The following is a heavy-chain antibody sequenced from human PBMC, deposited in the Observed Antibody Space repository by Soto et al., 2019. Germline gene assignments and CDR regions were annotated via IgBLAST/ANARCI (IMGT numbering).Heavy chain of an antibody. V-gene: IGHV4-4*02. J-gene: IGHJ5*02. CDR3: AREIVTAGGNNYFDP. D-gene: IGHD2-21*02. CDR2: VYHTGDT. Sequence: SETLSLTCGVSGGTVASSHWWSWVRQSPGRGLEWIGNVYHTGDTNFNPSLQSRVTFSVYKSNNQFSLRLTSVTAADTAVYFCAREIVTAGGNNYFDPWGPGTLVTVSS. CDR1: GGTVASSHW.